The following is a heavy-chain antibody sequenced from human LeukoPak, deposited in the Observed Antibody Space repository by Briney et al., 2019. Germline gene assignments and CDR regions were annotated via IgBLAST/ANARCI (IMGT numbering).Heavy chain of an antibody. CDR3: ATYSSSWYVDY. D-gene: IGHD6-13*01. Sequence: PSETLSLTCAVYGGSFSGYYWSWIRQPPGKGLEWIGEINHSGSTNYNPSLKSRVTISVDTSKNQFPLKLSSVTAADTAVYYCATYSSSWYVDYWGQGTLVTVSS. CDR1: GGSFSGYY. CDR2: INHSGST. V-gene: IGHV4-34*01. J-gene: IGHJ4*02.